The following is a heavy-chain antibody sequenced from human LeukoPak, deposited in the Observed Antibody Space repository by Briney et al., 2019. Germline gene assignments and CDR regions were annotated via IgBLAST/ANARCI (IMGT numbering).Heavy chain of an antibody. J-gene: IGHJ4*02. CDR2: IFYSGST. CDR1: GGSISTSNYY. Sequence: PSETLTLTCTVSGGSISTSNYYWGWIRQPPGKGLEWIGNIFYSGSTYYNPSLKSRVTISVDTSKNQFSLKLSSVTAADTAVYYCARDLITYYFDYWGQGTLVTVSS. D-gene: IGHD1-20*01. CDR3: ARDLITYYFDY. V-gene: IGHV4-39*07.